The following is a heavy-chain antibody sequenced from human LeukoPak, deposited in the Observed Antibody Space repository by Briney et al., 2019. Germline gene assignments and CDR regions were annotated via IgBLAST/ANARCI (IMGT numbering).Heavy chain of an antibody. D-gene: IGHD7-27*01. CDR1: GDSVSSHSAA. CDR2: TYYRSKWYN. J-gene: IGHJ4*02. CDR3: ATGRLGHYYFDY. Sequence: SQTLSLTCAISGDSVSSHSAAWNWIRQSPSRGLEWLGRTYYRSKWYNDYAVSVQSRITINPDTSKNQFSLQLNFVTPEDTAVYYCATGRLGHYYFDYWGQRTLVTVSS. V-gene: IGHV6-1*01.